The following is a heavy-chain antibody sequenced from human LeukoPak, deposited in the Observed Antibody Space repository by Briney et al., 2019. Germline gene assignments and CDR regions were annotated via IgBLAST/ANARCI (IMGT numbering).Heavy chain of an antibody. D-gene: IGHD3-10*01. CDR3: ARPSVVLWFGELLSLGAFDI. CDR2: ISSSSSTI. V-gene: IGHV3-48*01. CDR1: GFTFSSYS. J-gene: IGHJ3*02. Sequence: GGSLRLSCAASGFTFSSYSMNWVRQAPGKGLEWVSYISSSSSTIYYADSVKGRFTISRDDAKNSLYLQMNSLRAEDTAVYYCARPSVVLWFGELLSLGAFDIWGQGTMVTVSS.